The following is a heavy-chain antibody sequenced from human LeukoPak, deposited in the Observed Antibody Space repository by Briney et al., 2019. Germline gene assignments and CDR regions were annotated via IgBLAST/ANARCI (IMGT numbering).Heavy chain of an antibody. J-gene: IGHJ4*02. V-gene: IGHV3-7*01. Sequence: GGTLRLSCAASGFTFSSYGMSWVRQAPGKGLEWVANINLDGSEKYYVDSVKGRFTISRDNAKNSLYLQMNSLRAEDTAVYYCARGITSGPRRYDVRNFDYWGQGTPVTVSS. CDR2: INLDGSEK. CDR1: GFTFSSYG. D-gene: IGHD3-3*01. CDR3: ARGITSGPRRYDVRNFDY.